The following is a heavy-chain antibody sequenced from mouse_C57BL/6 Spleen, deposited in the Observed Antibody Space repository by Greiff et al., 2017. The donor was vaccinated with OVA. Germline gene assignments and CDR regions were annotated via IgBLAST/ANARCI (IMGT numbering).Heavy chain of an antibody. D-gene: IGHD2-3*01. CDR3: ARLGDGYCPFDY. J-gene: IGHJ2*01. V-gene: IGHV1-50*01. CDR1: GYTFTSYW. Sequence: QVQLQQPGAELVKPGASVKLSCKASGYTFTSYWMQWVKQRPGQGLEWIGEIDPSDSYTNYNQKFKGKATLTVDTSSSTAYMQLSSLTSEDSAVYYCARLGDGYCPFDYWGQGTTLTVSS. CDR2: IDPSDSYT.